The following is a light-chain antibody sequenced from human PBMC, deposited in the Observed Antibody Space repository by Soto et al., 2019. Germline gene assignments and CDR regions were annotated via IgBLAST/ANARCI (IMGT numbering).Light chain of an antibody. Sequence: IVMTQSPATLSVSPGERATLSCRASQSVSSNLAWYQQKPGQAPRLLIYGASTRATGIPARFSGSGSGTEFTLTISSLQSEDFAVYYCKQYSNWPPWTFGQGNKVEIX. CDR3: KQYSNWPPWT. CDR2: GAS. V-gene: IGKV3-15*01. J-gene: IGKJ1*01. CDR1: QSVSSN.